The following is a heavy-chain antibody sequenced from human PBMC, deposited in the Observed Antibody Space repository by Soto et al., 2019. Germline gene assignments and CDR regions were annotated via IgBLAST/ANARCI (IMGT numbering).Heavy chain of an antibody. V-gene: IGHV6-1*01. CDR1: GDSVSSNSAA. D-gene: IGHD1-26*01. Sequence: TLSLTCAISGDSVSSNSAAWNWIRQSPSRGLEWLGRTYYRSRWYNDYAVSVKSRITVNPDTSKNQFSLHLNSVTPEDTAVYYCAGPTSLQWYXMDVWDKGTKVTVSS. CDR3: AGPTSLQWYXMDV. J-gene: IGHJ6*03. CDR2: TYYRSRWYN.